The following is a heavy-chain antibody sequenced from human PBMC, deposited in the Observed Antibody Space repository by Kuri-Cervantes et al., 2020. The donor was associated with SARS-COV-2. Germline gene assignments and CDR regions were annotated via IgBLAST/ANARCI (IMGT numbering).Heavy chain of an antibody. V-gene: IGHV3-21*01. CDR1: GFTFDDYA. CDR3: ARERAANFDY. J-gene: IGHJ4*02. CDR2: ISSSSSYI. Sequence: GESLKISCAASGFTFDDYAMHWVRQAPGKGLEWVSAISSSSSYIYYADSVKGRFTISRDNAKNSLYLQMNSLRAEDTAVYYCARERAANFDYWGQGTLVTVSS.